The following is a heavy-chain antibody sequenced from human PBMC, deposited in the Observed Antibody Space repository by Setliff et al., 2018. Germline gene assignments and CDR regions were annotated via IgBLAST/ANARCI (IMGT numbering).Heavy chain of an antibody. J-gene: IGHJ4*02. V-gene: IGHV4-4*02. D-gene: IGHD2-2*01. Sequence: SETLSLTCAVSGDSISSGNWWSWVRHPPEKGLEWIGEINHSGNTNYNPSLKSRVTISVDTSRNQFSLRLSSVTAADTAVYYCAICRYQVPYNYWGQGSLVTVSS. CDR1: GDSISSGNW. CDR3: AICRYQVPYNY. CDR2: INHSGNT.